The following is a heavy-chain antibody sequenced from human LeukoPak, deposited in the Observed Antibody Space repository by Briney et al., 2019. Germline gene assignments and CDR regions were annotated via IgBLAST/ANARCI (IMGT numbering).Heavy chain of an antibody. CDR1: GGSISSYY. CDR3: ARRGGGSTPYYYYYYMDV. Sequence: PSETLSLTCTVSGGSISSYYWSWIRQPPGKGLEWIGYIYYSGSTNYNPSLKSRVTISVDTSKNQFSLKLSSVTAADTAVYYCARRGGGSTPYYYYYYMDVWGKGTTVTVSS. J-gene: IGHJ6*03. V-gene: IGHV4-59*08. D-gene: IGHD1-26*01. CDR2: IYYSGST.